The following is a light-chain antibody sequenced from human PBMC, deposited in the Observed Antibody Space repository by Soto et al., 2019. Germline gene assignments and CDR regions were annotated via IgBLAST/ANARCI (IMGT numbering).Light chain of an antibody. CDR3: QQYNSYSCT. Sequence: DIQMTQSPSTLSASVGDRVTITCRASQSITGWLAWYQQKPGTAPKLLIYKASSLERGVPSRFSGSGSGTEFTLTISSLQPDDFATYYCQQYNSYSCTFGQGTKVDIK. V-gene: IGKV1-5*03. CDR2: KAS. CDR1: QSITGW. J-gene: IGKJ1*01.